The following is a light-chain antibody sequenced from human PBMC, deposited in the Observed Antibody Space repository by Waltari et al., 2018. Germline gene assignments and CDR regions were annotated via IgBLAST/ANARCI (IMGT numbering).Light chain of an antibody. Sequence: QSALTQPASVSGSPGQSITISCPGTSRDVGSYNFVPWYQQHPGKAPKLMIYEASKRPSGVSNRFSGSKSGNTASLTISGLQAEDEADYYCCSYTTSDTFVFGGGTKLTVL. J-gene: IGLJ2*01. CDR1: SRDVGSYNF. V-gene: IGLV2-23*02. CDR2: EAS. CDR3: CSYTTSDTFV.